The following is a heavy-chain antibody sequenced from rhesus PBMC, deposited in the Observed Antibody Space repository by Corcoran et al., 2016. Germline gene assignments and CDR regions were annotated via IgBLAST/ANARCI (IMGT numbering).Heavy chain of an antibody. J-gene: IGHJ4*01. CDR1: GFTFSNVW. CDR3: TTASKHDY. D-gene: IGHD4-23*01. Sequence: EVQLVESGGGLVQPGGSLRLSCAASGFTFSNVWMNWVRQAPGKGLEWVARIKSKADGGSADCAASVKGRVTISRDDSKNTLYLQMNSLKTEDTAVYYCTTASKHDYWGQGVLVTVSS. CDR2: IKSKADGGSA. V-gene: IGHV3-30*01.